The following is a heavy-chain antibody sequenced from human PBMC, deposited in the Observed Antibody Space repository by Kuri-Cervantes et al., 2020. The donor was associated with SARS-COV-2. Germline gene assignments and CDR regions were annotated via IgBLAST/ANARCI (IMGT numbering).Heavy chain of an antibody. J-gene: IGHJ5*02. D-gene: IGHD2-21*02. CDR3: ARHPTPYCGGDCYLDWCDP. Sequence: SETLSLTCAVYGGSFSGYYWGWIRQPPGKGLEWIGEINHSGSTNYNPSLKSRVTISVDTSKNQFSLKLSSVTAADTAVYYCARHPTPYCGGDCYLDWCDPWGQGTLVTVSS. CDR2: INHSGST. V-gene: IGHV4-34*01. CDR1: GGSFSGYY.